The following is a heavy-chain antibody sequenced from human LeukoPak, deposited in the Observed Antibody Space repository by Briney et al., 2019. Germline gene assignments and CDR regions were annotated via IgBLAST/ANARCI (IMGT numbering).Heavy chain of an antibody. V-gene: IGHV4-61*02. Sequence: SETLSLTCTVSGGSISSGSYYWRWIRQPAGKGLEWIGRIYTSGSTNYNPSLKSRVTISVDTSKNQFSLKLSSVTAADTAVYYCARGMEGTYYYYGMDVWGQGTTVTVSS. D-gene: IGHD1-1*01. CDR1: GGSISSGSYY. J-gene: IGHJ6*02. CDR2: IYTSGST. CDR3: ARGMEGTYYYYGMDV.